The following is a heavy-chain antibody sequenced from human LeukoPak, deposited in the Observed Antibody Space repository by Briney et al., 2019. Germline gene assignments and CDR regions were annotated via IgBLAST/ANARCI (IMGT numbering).Heavy chain of an antibody. V-gene: IGHV5-51*01. D-gene: IGHD6-19*01. J-gene: IGHJ6*03. CDR2: IYPGDSDT. CDR3: ARHSGSGWHQRGLYYYYMDV. CDR1: GYSFTSYW. Sequence: GESLKISCKGSGYSFTSYWIGWVRQMPGKGLEWMGIIYPGDSDTRYSPSFQGQVTISADKSISTAYLQWSSLKASDTAMYYCARHSGSGWHQRGLYYYYMDVWGKGTTVTVSS.